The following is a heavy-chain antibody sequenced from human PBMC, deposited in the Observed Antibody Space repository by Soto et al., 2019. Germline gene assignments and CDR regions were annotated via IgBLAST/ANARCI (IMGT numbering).Heavy chain of an antibody. D-gene: IGHD2-8*01. V-gene: IGHV1-18*01. CDR2: ISGYNGDA. Sequence: ASVKVSCKASGYTFSTYDISWVRQAPGQGLEWMGWISGYNGDANYAQKFQGRVTMTIDTSTTTAYLELRRLTYDDTAVYFCAKNGHPPYYYYGMDVWGQGTTVTVSS. CDR1: GYTFSTYD. CDR3: AKNGHPPYYYYGMDV. J-gene: IGHJ6*02.